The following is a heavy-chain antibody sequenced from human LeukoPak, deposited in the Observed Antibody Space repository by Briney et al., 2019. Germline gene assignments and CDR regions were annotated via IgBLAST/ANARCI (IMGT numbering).Heavy chain of an antibody. CDR2: IYHGGST. Sequence: SQTLSLTCTVSGGSISSGGFYWTWIRQNSGKGLEWIGYIYHGGSTYYNPSLKSRLTISVDTSKSQFSLKLSSVTAADTAVYYCARVYSYSSSIWFDPWGQGTLVAVSS. V-gene: IGHV4-31*03. CDR1: GGSISSGGFY. D-gene: IGHD6-6*01. J-gene: IGHJ5*02. CDR3: ARVYSYSSSIWFDP.